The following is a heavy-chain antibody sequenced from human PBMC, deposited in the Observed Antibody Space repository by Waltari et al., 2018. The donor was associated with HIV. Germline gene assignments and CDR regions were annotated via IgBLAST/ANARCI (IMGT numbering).Heavy chain of an antibody. CDR1: GFTFRSYW. CDR2: IKQDGSEI. V-gene: IGHV3-7*01. D-gene: IGHD6-13*01. CDR3: ARRGGRSSPLGY. J-gene: IGHJ4*02. Sequence: EVQLVESGGGLVEPGGSLRLSCAASGFTFRSYWMSWVCQAPGKGLEWVANIKQDGSEIYYVDSVKGRFTISRDNAKNSLYLQMNSLRAEDTAVYFCARRGGRSSPLGYWGQGTLVTVSS.